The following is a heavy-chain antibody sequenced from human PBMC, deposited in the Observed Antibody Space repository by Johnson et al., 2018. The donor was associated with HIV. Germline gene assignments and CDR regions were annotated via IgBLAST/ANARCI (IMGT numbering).Heavy chain of an antibody. CDR1: GFSFSTYA. V-gene: IGHV3-30*04. CDR3: ARDPDI. J-gene: IGHJ3*02. CDR2: ISYDGSNK. Sequence: QVQLVESGGGVVQPGRSLSLSCVASGFSFSTYAIHWVRQAPGKGLEWVAVISYDGSNKYYADSVKGRFTISRDNSKNTLYLQINSLRAEDTAVYYCARDPDIWGQGTMVTVSS.